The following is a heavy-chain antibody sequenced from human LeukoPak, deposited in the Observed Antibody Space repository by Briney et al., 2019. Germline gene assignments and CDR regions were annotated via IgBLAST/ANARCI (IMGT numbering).Heavy chain of an antibody. Sequence: AGGSLRLSCAASGFTFSSYGMHWVRQAPGKGLEWVAVISYDGSNKYYADSVKGRFTISRDNSKNTLYLQMNSLRAEDTAVYYCANLPLRVIVANHWGQGTLVTVSS. CDR3: ANLPLRVIVANH. V-gene: IGHV3-30*18. CDR2: ISYDGSNK. J-gene: IGHJ4*02. D-gene: IGHD5-12*01. CDR1: GFTFSSYG.